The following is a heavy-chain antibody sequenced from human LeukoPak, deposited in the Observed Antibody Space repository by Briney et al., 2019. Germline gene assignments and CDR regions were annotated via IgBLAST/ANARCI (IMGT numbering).Heavy chain of an antibody. D-gene: IGHD3-10*01. J-gene: IGHJ6*04. CDR2: INHSGST. CDR3: AREPITMVRGVMTNGMDV. V-gene: IGHV4-34*01. CDR1: GGSFSGYY. Sequence: SETLSLTCAVYGGSFSGYYWSWIRQPPGKGREWIGEINHSGSTNYNPSLKSRVTISVDTSKNQFSLKLSSVTAADTAVYYCAREPITMVRGVMTNGMDVWGKGTTVTVSS.